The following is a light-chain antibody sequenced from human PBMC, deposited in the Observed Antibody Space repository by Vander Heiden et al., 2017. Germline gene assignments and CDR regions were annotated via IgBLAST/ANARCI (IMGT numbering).Light chain of an antibody. V-gene: IGKV1-33*01. J-gene: IGKJ3*01. CDR1: QDISNY. CDR2: DAS. Sequence: DIQMTQSPSSLSASVGDRVTITCQASQDISNYLNWYQQKPGKAPKLLIYDASNLETGAPSRSSGSGSGPDFTFTISIRQPEDIATYYCQHDYNPPPWTFGPGTKVDIK. CDR3: QHDYNPPPWT.